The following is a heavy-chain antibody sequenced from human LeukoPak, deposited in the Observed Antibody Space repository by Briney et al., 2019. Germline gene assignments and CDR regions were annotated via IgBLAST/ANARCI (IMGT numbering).Heavy chain of an antibody. V-gene: IGHV3-74*01. D-gene: IGHD2-2*01. CDR2: INSDGSIT. CDR1: GFTFSSYW. CDR3: AKDLWKYQLRTLDY. J-gene: IGHJ4*02. Sequence: GGSLRLSCAASGFTFSSYWMHWVRQAPGKGLLWVSRINSDGSITSYADSVKGRFTISRDNAKNTLYLQMNSLRAEDTALYYCAKDLWKYQLRTLDYWGQGTLVTVSS.